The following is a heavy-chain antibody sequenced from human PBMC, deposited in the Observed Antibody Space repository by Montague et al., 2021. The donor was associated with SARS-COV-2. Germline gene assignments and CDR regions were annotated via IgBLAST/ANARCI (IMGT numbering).Heavy chain of an antibody. Sequence: SETLSLTCTVSGGSISSYYWSWIRQPPVKGLEWIGYIYYSGSTNYNHSLNSRLTILVDTTKKQFSLLLSSVTAADTAVYYCARRGAYSSGWYSGAFDIWGQGTTVTVSS. D-gene: IGHD6-19*01. CDR1: GGSISSYY. J-gene: IGHJ3*02. CDR3: ARRGAYSSGWYSGAFDI. CDR2: IYYSGST. V-gene: IGHV4-59*08.